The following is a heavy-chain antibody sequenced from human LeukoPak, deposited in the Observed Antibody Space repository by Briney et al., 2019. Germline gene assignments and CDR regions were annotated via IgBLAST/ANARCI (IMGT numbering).Heavy chain of an antibody. V-gene: IGHV3-15*01. D-gene: IGHD6-19*01. J-gene: IGHJ4*02. CDR2: VKSKTDGGTT. Sequence: PGGSLRLSCAASGFTFSSYAMSWVRQAPGKGLEWVGRVKSKTDGGTTDYAAPVKGRFTISRDDSKNTLYLQMNSLKTEDTAVYYCTTEGIAVAAAFDYWGQGTLVTVSS. CDR1: GFTFSSYA. CDR3: TTEGIAVAAAFDY.